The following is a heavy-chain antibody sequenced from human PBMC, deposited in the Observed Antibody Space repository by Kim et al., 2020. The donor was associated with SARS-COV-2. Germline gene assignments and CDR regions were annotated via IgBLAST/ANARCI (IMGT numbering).Heavy chain of an antibody. CDR2: IVYNGGST. J-gene: IGHJ6*02. V-gene: IGHV3-23*01. CDR1: GFTFSNYA. D-gene: IGHD1-26*01. CDR3: AKGATTSEWASGMDV. Sequence: GGSLRLSCAASGFTFSNYAMSWVRQAPGEGLEWVSTIVYNGGSTFYADSVKGRFTISRDNSQNTLNLQMNSLRVDDTAMYYCAKGATTSEWASGMDVWGQGTTVPVSS.